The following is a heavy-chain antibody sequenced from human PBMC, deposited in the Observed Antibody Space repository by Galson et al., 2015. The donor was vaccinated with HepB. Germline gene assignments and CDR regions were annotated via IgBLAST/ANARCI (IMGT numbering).Heavy chain of an antibody. D-gene: IGHD6-19*01. CDR1: GLTFSSYT. Sequence: SLRLSCAASGLTFSSYTMHWVRQAPGKGLEWVSYISSSSSTIYYADSVKGRFTISRDNAKNSLYPQMNSLRAEDTAVYYCARIGLAGPRFGDYWGQGTLVTVSS. J-gene: IGHJ4*02. CDR2: ISSSSSTI. CDR3: ARIGLAGPRFGDY. V-gene: IGHV3-48*04.